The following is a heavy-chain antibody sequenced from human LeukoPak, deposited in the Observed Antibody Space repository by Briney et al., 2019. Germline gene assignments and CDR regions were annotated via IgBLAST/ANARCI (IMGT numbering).Heavy chain of an antibody. CDR2: ISAYNGNT. D-gene: IGHD3-3*01. V-gene: IGHV1-18*01. J-gene: IGHJ5*02. Sequence: ASVKVSCKASGYTFTSYGISWVRQAPGQGLEWMGWISAYNGNTNYAQKLQGRVTMTTDTSTSTVYMELGSLRSEDTAVYYCARDSRGYDFWSGYYRLGWFDPWGQGTLVTVSS. CDR3: ARDSRGYDFWSGYYRLGWFDP. CDR1: GYTFTSYG.